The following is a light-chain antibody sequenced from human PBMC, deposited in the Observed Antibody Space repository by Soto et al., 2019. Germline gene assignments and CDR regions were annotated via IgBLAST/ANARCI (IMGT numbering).Light chain of an antibody. CDR2: DNH. CDR1: SSNIGKNY. V-gene: IGLV1-51*01. J-gene: IGLJ2*01. Sequence: QSVLTQPPSVSAAPGQKVTISCSGSSSNIGKNYVSWYQQLPGTAPKLLIYDNHKRPSGIPDRFSGSKSGTSATLAITGLQTGDEADYYCGTWDGRLSALFGGGTKVTVL. CDR3: GTWDGRLSAL.